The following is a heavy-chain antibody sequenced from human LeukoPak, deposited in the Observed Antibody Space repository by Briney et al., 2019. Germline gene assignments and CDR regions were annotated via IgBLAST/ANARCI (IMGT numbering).Heavy chain of an antibody. CDR3: SAGGYL. J-gene: IGHJ5*02. CDR2: ISSSSSTM. CDR1: GFTFSSYN. Sequence: GGSLRLSCAVSGFTFSSYNMNWVRQAPGKGLEWVSYISSSSSTMYYTDSVEGRFTVSRDNAKNSLFLQMNNLRDEDTAVYYCSAGGYLWGQGTLVTVSS. D-gene: IGHD3-16*01. V-gene: IGHV3-48*02.